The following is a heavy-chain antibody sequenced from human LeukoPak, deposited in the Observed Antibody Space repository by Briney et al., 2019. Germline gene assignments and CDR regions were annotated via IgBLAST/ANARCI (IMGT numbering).Heavy chain of an antibody. Sequence: SETLSLTCTVSGGSISSYYWSWLRQPPGKGLEWIGYIYYSGSTNYNPSLKSRVTISVDTSKNQFSLKLSSVTAADTAVYYCARKIAATWYFDYWGQGTLVTVSS. CDR2: IYYSGST. V-gene: IGHV4-59*01. J-gene: IGHJ4*02. CDR3: ARKIAATWYFDY. CDR1: GGSISSYY. D-gene: IGHD2-21*01.